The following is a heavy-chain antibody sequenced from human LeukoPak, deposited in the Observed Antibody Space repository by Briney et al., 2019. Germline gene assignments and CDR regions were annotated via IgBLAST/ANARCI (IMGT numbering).Heavy chain of an antibody. CDR3: ARENFQDFDY. Sequence: ASVKVSCKASGYTFTSNHIHWVRQAPGQGLEWMGMIYPRDGSTSYAQKLQGRVTMTTDTSTSTAYMELRSLRSDDTAVYYCARENFQDFDYWGQGTLVTVSS. J-gene: IGHJ4*02. CDR2: IYPRDGST. D-gene: IGHD3-3*01. V-gene: IGHV1-46*01. CDR1: GYTFTSNH.